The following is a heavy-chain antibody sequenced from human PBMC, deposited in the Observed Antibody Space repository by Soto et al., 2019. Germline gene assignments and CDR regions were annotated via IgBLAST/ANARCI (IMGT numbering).Heavy chain of an antibody. CDR1: GYTFTSYD. D-gene: IGHD3-10*01. CDR2: MNPNSGNT. Sequence: ASVKVSCKASGYTFTSYDINWVRQATGQGLEWMGWMNPNSGNTGYAQKFQGRVTMTRNTSISTAYMELSSLRSEDTAVYYCARAVWFGENYYYYYMDVRGKGTTVTVSS. V-gene: IGHV1-8*01. CDR3: ARAVWFGENYYYYYMDV. J-gene: IGHJ6*03.